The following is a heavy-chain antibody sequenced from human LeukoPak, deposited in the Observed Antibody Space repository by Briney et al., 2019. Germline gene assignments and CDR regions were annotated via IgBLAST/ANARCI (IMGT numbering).Heavy chain of an antibody. J-gene: IGHJ4*02. CDR3: ARDYVWGSSESDY. V-gene: IGHV3-7*01. CDR2: IKQDGSEK. Sequence: GGSLRLSCAASGFTFSNYWMTWFRQTPGKGLEWVGNIKQDGSEKYYVDSVRGRFTISRDNAKNSLYLQMNSLRVEDTAIYYCARDYVWGSSESDYWGQGTLVTVSS. D-gene: IGHD7-27*01. CDR1: GFTFSNYW.